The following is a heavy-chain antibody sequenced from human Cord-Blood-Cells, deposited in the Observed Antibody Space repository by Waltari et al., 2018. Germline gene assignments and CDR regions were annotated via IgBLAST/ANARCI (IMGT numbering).Heavy chain of an antibody. V-gene: IGHV4-59*01. Sequence: QVQLQESGPGLVKPSETLSLTCTVSGGSIRSYYWSWIRQPPGKGLEWLGYIYYSGSTNYNPSLKSRVTISLDTSKNQFSLKLSSVTAADTAVYYCARQGPSYGDYDYWGQGTLVTVSS. CDR3: ARQGPSYGDYDY. CDR1: GGSIRSYY. J-gene: IGHJ4*02. D-gene: IGHD4-17*01. CDR2: IYYSGST.